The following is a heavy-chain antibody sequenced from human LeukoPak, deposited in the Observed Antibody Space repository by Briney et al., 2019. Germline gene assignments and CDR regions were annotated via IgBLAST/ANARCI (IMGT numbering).Heavy chain of an antibody. CDR1: GYTFTGYY. Sequence: ASVKVSCKASGYTFTGYYMHWVRQAPGQGLEWMGWXNPXXGXTNXXQKFRGRXTMTRDTSISTAYMELSRLRSDDTAVYYCARVXXXXXXSPDYWGQGTXVTVSS. V-gene: IGHV1-2*02. CDR2: XNPXXGXT. CDR3: ARVXXXXXXSPDY. J-gene: IGHJ4*02.